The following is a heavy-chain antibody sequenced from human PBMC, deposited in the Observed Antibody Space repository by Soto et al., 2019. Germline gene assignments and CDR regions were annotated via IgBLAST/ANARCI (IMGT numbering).Heavy chain of an antibody. CDR3: AKHLSGMRRGNFHX. D-gene: IGHD3-10*01. CDR1: GFTFSSYA. J-gene: IGHJ4*02. V-gene: IGHV3-23*01. Sequence: GGSLRLSFAASGFTFSSYAMNWVRQAPGKGLEWVSSISGGGSAYYADSVKGRFTISRDTSKKTVYLQMNSLRAEETAVYYCAKHLSGMRRGNFHXWGQVTLVTVSX. CDR2: ISGGGSA.